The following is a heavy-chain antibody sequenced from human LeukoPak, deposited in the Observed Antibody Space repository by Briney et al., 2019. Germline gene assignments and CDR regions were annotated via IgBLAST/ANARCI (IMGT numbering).Heavy chain of an antibody. CDR2: IYWDDEK. J-gene: IGHJ3*02. Sequence: SGPTLVKPTQPLTLTCTFSGFSLRTSGVGVGWIRQPPVKALEWLALIYWDDEKRYSPSLNSRLTITKDTSKNQVVLTMTNMDPVDTATYYCARGIGCSSTSCYEGNAFDIWGQGTMVTVSS. D-gene: IGHD2-2*01. CDR1: GFSLRTSGVG. V-gene: IGHV2-5*02. CDR3: ARGIGCSSTSCYEGNAFDI.